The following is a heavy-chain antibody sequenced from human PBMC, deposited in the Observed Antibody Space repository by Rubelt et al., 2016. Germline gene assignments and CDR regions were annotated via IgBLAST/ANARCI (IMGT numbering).Heavy chain of an antibody. J-gene: IGHJ4*02. CDR2: ISSGGETI. D-gene: IGHD3-10*01. CDR3: ARGNSAAY. CDR1: GFNFRDYY. V-gene: IGHV3-11*01. Sequence: GGGLVQPGGSLRLSCAASGFNFRDYYMSWVRQAPGKGLEWIAYISSGGETIYHADSVRGRFSVSRDNAKKSVYLQMNRLRAEETAVYYCARGNSAAYWGQGTLVTVSS.